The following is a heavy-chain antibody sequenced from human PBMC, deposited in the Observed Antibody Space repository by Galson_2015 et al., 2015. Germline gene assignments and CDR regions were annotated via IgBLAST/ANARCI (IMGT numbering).Heavy chain of an antibody. J-gene: IGHJ4*02. D-gene: IGHD6-6*01. CDR2: IYYSGST. CDR1: GGSVSSGSYY. CDR3: ARSIAARGHSDY. Sequence: ETLSLTCTVSGGSVSSGSYYWSWIRQPPGKGLEWIGYIYYSGSTNYNPSLKSRVTISVDTSKNQFSLKLSSVTAADMAVYYCARSIAARGHSDYWGQGTLVTVSS. V-gene: IGHV4-61*01.